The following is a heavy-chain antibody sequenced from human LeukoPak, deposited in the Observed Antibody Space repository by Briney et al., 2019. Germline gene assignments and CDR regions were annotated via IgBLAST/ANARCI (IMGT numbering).Heavy chain of an antibody. CDR1: GFTFSSYS. CDR2: ISSSSSYI. V-gene: IGHV3-21*01. J-gene: IGHJ4*02. D-gene: IGHD3-22*01. CDR3: ARLTYYYDSSGYYSDY. Sequence: GGSLRLSCAASGFTFSSYSMNWVRQAPGKGLEWVSSISSSSSYIYYADSVKGRFTIFRDNAKNSLYLQMNSLRAEDTAVYYCARLTYYYDSSGYYSDYWGQGTLVTVSS.